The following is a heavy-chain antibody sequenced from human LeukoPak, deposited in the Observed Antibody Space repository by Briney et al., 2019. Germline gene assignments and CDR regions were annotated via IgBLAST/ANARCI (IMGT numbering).Heavy chain of an antibody. CDR1: GFTFSSYE. D-gene: IGHD5-18*01. J-gene: IGHJ4*02. Sequence: PEGSLSLSCAASGFTFSSYEMNWVRQAPGKGLEWVSYISSSGNTMHYADSVKGRFTISRDNAKNSLYLKMNSLRAEDTAVYYCARGGRGIQLWYFDYWGQGTLVTVSS. CDR2: ISSSGNTM. CDR3: ARGGRGIQLWYFDY. V-gene: IGHV3-48*03.